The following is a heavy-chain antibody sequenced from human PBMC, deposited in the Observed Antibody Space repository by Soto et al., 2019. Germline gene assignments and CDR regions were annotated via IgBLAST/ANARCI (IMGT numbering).Heavy chain of an antibody. CDR3: AKDLEPVTTDYYYYGMDV. Sequence: PLRLSCTASLFTFGSYGMHWVRHYPFKLLEWVAVISYDGSNKYYADSVKGRFTISRDNSKNTLYLQMNSLRAEDTAVYYCAKDLEPVTTDYYYYGMDVWGQGTTVTVSS. J-gene: IGHJ6*02. CDR1: LFTFGSYG. CDR2: ISYDGSNK. D-gene: IGHD4-4*01. V-gene: IGHV3-30*18.